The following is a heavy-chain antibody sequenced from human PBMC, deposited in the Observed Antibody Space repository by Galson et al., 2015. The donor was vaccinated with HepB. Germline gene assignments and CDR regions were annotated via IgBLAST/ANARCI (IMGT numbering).Heavy chain of an antibody. J-gene: IGHJ2*01. CDR1: GYTFTSYG. D-gene: IGHD4-23*01. Sequence: SVKVSCKASGYTFTSYGISWVRQAPGQGLEWMGWINPNSGGTNYAQKFQGWVTMTRDTSISTAYMELSRLRSDDTAVYYCARTSDYGGNLNWYFDLWGRGTLVTVSS. V-gene: IGHV1-2*04. CDR2: INPNSGGT. CDR3: ARTSDYGGNLNWYFDL.